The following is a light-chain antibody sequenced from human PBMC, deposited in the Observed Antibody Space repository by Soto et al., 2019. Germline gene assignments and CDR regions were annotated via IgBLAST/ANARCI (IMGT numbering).Light chain of an antibody. J-gene: IGKJ2*01. CDR1: QSISTF. Sequence: DIQMTQSPSSLSASVGDTVTITCRASQSISTFLNWYQQKPGTAPQLLIYAASSLQSGVPSRFSGSGYGTDFTLTIRSLQPEDFATYYCQQSNTIPYTFGQGTKLEIK. V-gene: IGKV1-39*01. CDR3: QQSNTIPYT. CDR2: AAS.